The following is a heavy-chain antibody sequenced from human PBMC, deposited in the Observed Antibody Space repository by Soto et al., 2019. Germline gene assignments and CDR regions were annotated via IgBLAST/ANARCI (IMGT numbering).Heavy chain of an antibody. D-gene: IGHD4-4*01. CDR2: IYYSGST. CDR1: GGSISSGGYY. V-gene: IGHV4-31*03. Sequence: SETLSLTCTVSGGSISSGGYYWSWIRQHPGKGLEWIGYIYYSGSTYYNPSLKSRVTISVDTSKNQFSLKLSSVTAADTAVYYCARGIEVTTTDNIFDYWGQGTLVTVSS. CDR3: ARGIEVTTTDNIFDY. J-gene: IGHJ4*02.